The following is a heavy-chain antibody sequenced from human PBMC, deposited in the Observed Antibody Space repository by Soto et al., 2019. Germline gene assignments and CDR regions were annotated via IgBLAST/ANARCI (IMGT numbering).Heavy chain of an antibody. CDR1: GFTFSSYA. CDR3: ARISSYYDSSGYPADY. J-gene: IGHJ4*02. Sequence: ESGGGVVQPGRSLRLSCAASGFTFSSYAMHWVRQAPGKGLEWVAVISYDGSNKYYADSVKGRFTISRDNSKNTLYLQMNSLRAEDTAVYYCARISSYYDSSGYPADYWGQGTLVTVSS. D-gene: IGHD3-22*01. V-gene: IGHV3-30-3*01. CDR2: ISYDGSNK.